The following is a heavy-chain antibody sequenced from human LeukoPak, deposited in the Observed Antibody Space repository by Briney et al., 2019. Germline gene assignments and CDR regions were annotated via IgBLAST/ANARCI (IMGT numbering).Heavy chain of an antibody. D-gene: IGHD6-6*01. J-gene: IGHJ4*02. CDR1: GFTVSSNY. CDR3: ARAGYSSSSDREFDY. CDR2: INHSGST. V-gene: IGHV4-34*01. Sequence: NPGGSLRLSCAASGFTVSSNYMSWVRQAPGKGLEWIGEINHSGSTNYNPSLKSRVTISVDTSKNQFSLKLSSVTAADTAVYYCARAGYSSSSDREFDYWGQGTLVTVSS.